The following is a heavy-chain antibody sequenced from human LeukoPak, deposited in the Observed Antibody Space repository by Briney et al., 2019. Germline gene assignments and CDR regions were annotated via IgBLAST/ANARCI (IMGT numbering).Heavy chain of an antibody. D-gene: IGHD4-17*01. V-gene: IGHV4-34*01. CDR1: GGSFSGYY. CDR3: ARGESGMNDYGDYSYMDV. J-gene: IGHJ6*03. CDR2: INHSGST. Sequence: PSETLSLTCAVYGGSFSGYYWSWIRQPPGKGLEWIGEINHSGSTNYNPSLKSRVTISVDTSKNQFSLKLSSVTAADTAVYYCARGESGMNDYGDYSYMDVWGKGTTVTVSS.